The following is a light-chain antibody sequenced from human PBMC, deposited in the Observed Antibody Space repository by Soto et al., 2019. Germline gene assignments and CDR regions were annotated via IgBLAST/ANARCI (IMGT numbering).Light chain of an antibody. J-gene: IGKJ4*01. Sequence: DIQMTQSPSTLSASVGDRVTITCRASQSISSWWAWYQQKPGKAPKLLIYRASSLQSGVPSWFSGSGSGTEFTLTISSLQPDDFATYYCQQYNSYSLTFGGGTKVEIK. CDR3: QQYNSYSLT. CDR1: QSISSW. V-gene: IGKV1-5*03. CDR2: RAS.